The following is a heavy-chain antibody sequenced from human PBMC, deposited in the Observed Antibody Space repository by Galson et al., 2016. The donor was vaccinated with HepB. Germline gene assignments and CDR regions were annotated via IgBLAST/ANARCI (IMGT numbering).Heavy chain of an antibody. Sequence: SETLSLTCTVSGGSIISDTYYWGWIRQPPGKGLEWIGTMYYSGSTFYNPSLKSRLTMSVDTSKNQFSLRLTSVTAADTAVYYCARSIKGPDYDSSGYGGRYFDYWGQGDLVTVSS. D-gene: IGHD3-22*01. J-gene: IGHJ4*02. CDR1: GGSIISDTYY. V-gene: IGHV4-39*07. CDR2: MYYSGST. CDR3: ARSIKGPDYDSSGYGGRYFDY.